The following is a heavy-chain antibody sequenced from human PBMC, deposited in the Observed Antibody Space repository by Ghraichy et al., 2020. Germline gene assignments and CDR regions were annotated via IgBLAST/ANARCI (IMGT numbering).Heavy chain of an antibody. CDR2: ISHSGEDT. Sequence: GGSLRLSCTASGFSFSNYAMTWVRQGPGLGLEWVSSISHSGEDTNYAESVRGRLTISRDNSKNTLYLQMNSLRAEDTAVYFCGKDLGSRGLGATPESWGQGTLVTVS. V-gene: IGHV3-23*01. CDR3: GKDLGSRGLGATPES. J-gene: IGHJ5*02. D-gene: IGHD1-26*01. CDR1: GFSFSNYA.